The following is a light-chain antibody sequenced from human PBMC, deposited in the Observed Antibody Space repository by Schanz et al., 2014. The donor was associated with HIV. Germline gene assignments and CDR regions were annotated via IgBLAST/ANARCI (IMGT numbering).Light chain of an antibody. V-gene: IGLV2-14*03. J-gene: IGLJ2*01. CDR3: SSYTSSSTSV. Sequence: QSVLTQPPSASGSPGQSITISCTGTSSDVGGYNYVSWYQQHPGKAPKLMIYDVSNRPSGISNRFSGSKSGYTASLTISGLQADDEADYYCSSYTSSSTSVFGGGTKLTVL. CDR2: DVS. CDR1: SSDVGGYNY.